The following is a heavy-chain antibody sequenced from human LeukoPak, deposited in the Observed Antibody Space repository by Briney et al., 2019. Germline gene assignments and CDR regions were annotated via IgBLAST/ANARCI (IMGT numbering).Heavy chain of an antibody. Sequence: SETLSLTCSVPGGSIGSYYWSWIRQPAGKGLEWIGRIYSSGSTYYNPSLRSRVTISVDKSKNQFSLRLTSVTAADTAVYYCARDRRGYFDYWGQGTLVIISS. V-gene: IGHV4-4*07. CDR3: ARDRRGYFDY. CDR1: GGSIGSYY. CDR2: IYSSGST. J-gene: IGHJ4*02.